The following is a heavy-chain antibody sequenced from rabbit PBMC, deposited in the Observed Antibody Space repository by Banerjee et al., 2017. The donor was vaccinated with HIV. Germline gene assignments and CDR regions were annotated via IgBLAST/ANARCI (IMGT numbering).Heavy chain of an antibody. CDR3: ARGYHGYAGWGL. J-gene: IGHJ4*01. CDR2: VDAGDGTT. V-gene: IGHV1S47*01. CDR1: GFDFSSNA. Sequence: QQQLEESGGGLVKPEGSLTLTCKASGFDFSSNAMCWVRQAPGKGLEWIASVDAGDGTTYYASWVNGRFTVSLDNAQNTVFLQMTSLTPADTATYFCARGYHGYAGWGLWGPGTLVTVS. D-gene: IGHD7-1*01.